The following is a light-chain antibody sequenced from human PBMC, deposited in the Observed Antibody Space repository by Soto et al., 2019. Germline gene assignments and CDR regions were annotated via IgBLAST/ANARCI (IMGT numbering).Light chain of an antibody. V-gene: IGLV2-14*01. CDR2: EVY. CDR3: CSYAGGVI. Sequence: QSALTQPASVSGSPGQSITISCTGSSSDVGGYNYVSWYQQHPGKAPKLMIYEVYDRPSGVSIRFSGSKSGNTASLTISGLQAEDEADYYCCSYAGGVIFGGGTKVTVL. CDR1: SSDVGGYNY. J-gene: IGLJ2*01.